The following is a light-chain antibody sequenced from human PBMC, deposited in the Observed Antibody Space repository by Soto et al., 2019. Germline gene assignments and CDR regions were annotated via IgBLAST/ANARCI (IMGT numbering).Light chain of an antibody. V-gene: IGKV4-1*01. CDR3: QHYYRIPYT. CDR2: WAS. Sequence: DIVMTQSPDSLAVSLGERATINCKSSQSVLSSSNNKNFLAWYQQKPGQSPKLLIYWASTRESGVPDRFSGSGSGTDFTLTISSLQAEDVALYYCQHYYRIPYTFGQGTKLEIK. CDR1: QSVLSSSNNKNF. J-gene: IGKJ2*01.